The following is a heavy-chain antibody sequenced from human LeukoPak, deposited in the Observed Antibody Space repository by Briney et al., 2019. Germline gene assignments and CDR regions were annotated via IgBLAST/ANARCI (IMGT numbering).Heavy chain of an antibody. D-gene: IGHD3-10*01. CDR1: GFTFSSYG. V-gene: IGHV3-30*02. CDR3: AKDWGTMVRGVIAY. J-gene: IGHJ4*02. Sequence: GGSLRLSCAASGFTFSSYGMHWVRQAPGKGLEWVAFIRYDGSNKYYADSVKGRFTISRDNSKNTLYLQMNSLRAEDTAVYYCAKDWGTMVRGVIAYWGQGTLVTVSS. CDR2: IRYDGSNK.